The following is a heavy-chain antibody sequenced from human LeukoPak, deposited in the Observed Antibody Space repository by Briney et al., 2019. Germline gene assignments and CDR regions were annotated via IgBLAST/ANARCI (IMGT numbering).Heavy chain of an antibody. CDR1: GGSISSGGFY. CDR3: ARTHSLTYHSFDY. J-gene: IGHJ4*02. D-gene: IGHD3-9*01. CDR2: IYYTGST. V-gene: IGHV4-39*01. Sequence: SETPSLTCTVSGGSISSGGFYWGWIRQPPGKGLEWIGSIYYTGSTYYNPSLRSRVTISVDTSKNQVSLKLSSVTAADTAVYYCARTHSLTYHSFDYWGQGTL.